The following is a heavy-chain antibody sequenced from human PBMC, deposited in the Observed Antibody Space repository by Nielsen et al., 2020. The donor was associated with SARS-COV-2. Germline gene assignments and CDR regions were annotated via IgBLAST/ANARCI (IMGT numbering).Heavy chain of an antibody. D-gene: IGHD4-17*01. Sequence: GESLKISCAASGFTFSSYAMSWVRQAPGKGLEWVSAISGSGGSTYYADSVKGRFTISRDNSKNTLYLQMNSLRAEDTAVYYCAKGEEGTTVTFDYWGQGTLVTDSS. CDR3: AKGEEGTTVTFDY. CDR2: ISGSGGST. V-gene: IGHV3-23*01. CDR1: GFTFSSYA. J-gene: IGHJ4*02.